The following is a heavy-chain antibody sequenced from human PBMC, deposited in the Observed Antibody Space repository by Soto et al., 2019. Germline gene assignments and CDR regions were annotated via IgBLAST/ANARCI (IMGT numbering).Heavy chain of an antibody. CDR3: ARHGSGWFDY. CDR1: GGSIRRSSYY. CDR2: IYDSGST. Sequence: SETLSLTCTVSGGSIRRSSYYWGWIRQPPGKGLEWIGSIYDSGSTRYNPSLQSRATVSVDRSKNQFSLKRRYVTAADTAVYYGARHGSGWFDYWGQGSLVTAPQ. J-gene: IGHJ4*02. V-gene: IGHV4-39*01. D-gene: IGHD6-19*01.